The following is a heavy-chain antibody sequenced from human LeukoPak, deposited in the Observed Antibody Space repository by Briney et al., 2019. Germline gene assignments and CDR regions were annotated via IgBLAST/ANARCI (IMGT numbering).Heavy chain of an antibody. J-gene: IGHJ4*02. CDR3: AKESRDTYYYDSSGLG. CDR1: GFTFSSYA. V-gene: IGHV3-23*01. D-gene: IGHD3-22*01. CDR2: ISGSGGST. Sequence: GGSLRLSCAASGFTFSSYAMSWVRQAPGKGLEWVSAISGSGGSTYYADSVKGRFTISRDNSKNTLYLQMNSLRAEDTAVYYCAKESRDTYYYDSSGLGRGQGTLVTVSS.